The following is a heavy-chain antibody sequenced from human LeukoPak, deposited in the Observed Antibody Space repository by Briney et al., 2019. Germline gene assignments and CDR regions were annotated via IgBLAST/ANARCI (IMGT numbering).Heavy chain of an antibody. V-gene: IGHV3-48*01. D-gene: IGHD1-26*01. Sequence: GGSLRLSCAASGFTFSSYSMNWVRQAPGKGLEWVSYISSSSSTIYYADSVKGRFTISRDNAKNTLYLQMNSLRAEDTAVYYCANDRSYGAAADAFDIWGQGTMVTVSS. CDR3: ANDRSYGAAADAFDI. CDR2: ISSSSSTI. J-gene: IGHJ3*02. CDR1: GFTFSSYS.